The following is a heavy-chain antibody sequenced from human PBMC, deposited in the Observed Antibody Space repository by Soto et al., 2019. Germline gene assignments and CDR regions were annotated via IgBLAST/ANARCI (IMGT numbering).Heavy chain of an antibody. Sequence: GGSLRLSCAASGFSLSTYAMNWVRQAPGKGLEWISCITSSSTIYYADSVKGRFTISRDNSKSTLYLQVDSLRPEDAAVYYCARDPKTSGGQHWAFNYFDSWGQGTLVTVSS. D-gene: IGHD7-27*01. J-gene: IGHJ4*02. CDR2: ITSSSTI. V-gene: IGHV3-48*04. CDR3: ARDPKTSGGQHWAFNYFDS. CDR1: GFSLSTYA.